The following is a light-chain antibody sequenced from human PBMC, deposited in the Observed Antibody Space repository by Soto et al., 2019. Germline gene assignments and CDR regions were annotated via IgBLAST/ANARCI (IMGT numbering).Light chain of an antibody. CDR3: SSFAGNNNLV. CDR1: RSDVGGYNY. V-gene: IGLV2-8*01. Sequence: QSALTQPPSASGSPGPSVTLSCTGTRSDVGGYNYVSWYHQHPGKAPKLMISEVSKRPSGVPDRFSGSKSGNTASLTVSGLQAEDEADYYCSSFAGNNNLVFGGGTTLTVL. J-gene: IGLJ2*01. CDR2: EVS.